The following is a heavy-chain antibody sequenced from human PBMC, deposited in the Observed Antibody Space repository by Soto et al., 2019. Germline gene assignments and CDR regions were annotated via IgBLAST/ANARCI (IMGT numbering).Heavy chain of an antibody. CDR3: GKDMDAGGMDV. D-gene: IGHD1-26*01. CDR1: GVTSKDHA. Sequence: EVQLVESGGGLVEPGTSLRLSCIGSGVTSKDHAMHWVRQAPGKGLEGVSGIMWNSDSVDYADSVKGRFTTARDNAKNSLNLQMNSLRPEEAASYCCGKDMDAGGMDVWGQGPTVTVSS. J-gene: IGHJ6*02. V-gene: IGHV3-9*02. CDR2: IMWNSDSV.